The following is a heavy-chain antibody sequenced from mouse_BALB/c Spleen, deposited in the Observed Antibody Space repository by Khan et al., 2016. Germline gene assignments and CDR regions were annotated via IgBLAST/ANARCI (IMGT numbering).Heavy chain of an antibody. CDR1: GFTFSSYA. CDR3: ARGYGNYSSFAY. CDR2: ISSGGSYT. J-gene: IGHJ3*01. V-gene: IGHV5-9-4*01. D-gene: IGHD2-10*02. Sequence: EVELVESGGGLVKPGGSLKLSCAASGFTFSSYAMSWVRQSPEKRLEWVAEISSGGSYTYYPDTVTGRFTISRDNAKNTLYLEMSSLRSEDTAMYYCARGYGNYSSFAYWCQGTLVTVSA.